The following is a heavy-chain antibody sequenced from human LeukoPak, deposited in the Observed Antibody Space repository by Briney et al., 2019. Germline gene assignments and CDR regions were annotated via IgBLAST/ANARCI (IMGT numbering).Heavy chain of an antibody. Sequence: GGSLRLSCAASGFTFSSYGMHWVRQAPGKGLEWVAFIRYDGSNKYYADSVKGRFTISRDNSKNTLYLQMNSLRAEDTAVFYCAKLDSSSWNYFDYWGQGTLVTVSS. CDR1: GFTFSSYG. CDR3: AKLDSSSWNYFDY. V-gene: IGHV3-30*02. J-gene: IGHJ4*02. CDR2: IRYDGSNK. D-gene: IGHD6-13*01.